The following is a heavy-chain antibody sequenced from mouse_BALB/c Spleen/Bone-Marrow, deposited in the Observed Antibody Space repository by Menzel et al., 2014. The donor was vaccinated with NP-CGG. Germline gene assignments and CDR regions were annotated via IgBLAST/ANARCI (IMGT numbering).Heavy chain of an antibody. Sequence: DVHLVESGGGLVQPGGSLKLSCAVSGFDFSRYWMSWVRQAPGKGLEWIGEINPDSRTINYSPSLKDKFIISRDNAKNTLYLRLNKVRSEDTALYYCARPDYYGYLNYWGQGTTLTVSS. CDR2: INPDSRTI. J-gene: IGHJ2*01. V-gene: IGHV4-1*02. CDR3: ARPDYYGYLNY. D-gene: IGHD1-1*01. CDR1: GFDFSRYW.